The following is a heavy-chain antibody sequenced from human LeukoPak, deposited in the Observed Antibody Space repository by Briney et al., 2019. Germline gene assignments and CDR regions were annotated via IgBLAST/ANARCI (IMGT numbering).Heavy chain of an antibody. CDR3: AKDLWPGDYVWYYYMDV. Sequence: PGRSLRLSCAASGFTFSSYGMHWVRQAPGKGLEWLAVIWYDGSNKYYADSVKGRFTISRDNSKNTLYLQMNSLRAEDTAVYYCAKDLWPGDYVWYYYMDVWGKGTTVTVSS. J-gene: IGHJ6*03. CDR2: IWYDGSNK. V-gene: IGHV3-33*06. D-gene: IGHD4-17*01. CDR1: GFTFSSYG.